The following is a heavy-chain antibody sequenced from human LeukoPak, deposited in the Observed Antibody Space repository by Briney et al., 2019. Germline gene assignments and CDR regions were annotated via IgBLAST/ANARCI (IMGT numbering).Heavy chain of an antibody. CDR3: AKDGVILAPGIYWYMDV. V-gene: IGHV3-74*01. D-gene: IGHD3-16*02. CDR2: ISEDGRAT. CDR1: GFTLSNYW. Sequence: GGSLRLSCAASGFTLSNYWIHWVRQAPGKGLVWVSRISEDGRATTYADYVKGRFTISKDNAKNSVYLQMNSLRAEDTAVYYCAKDGVILAPGIYWYMDVWGRGTTVTVSS. J-gene: IGHJ6*03.